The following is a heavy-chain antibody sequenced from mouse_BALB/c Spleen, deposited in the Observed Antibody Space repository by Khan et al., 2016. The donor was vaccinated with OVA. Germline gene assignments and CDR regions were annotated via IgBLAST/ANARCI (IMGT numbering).Heavy chain of an antibody. V-gene: IGHV1-7*01. CDR2: INPSTDYT. CDR3: VNHGSSSAWFTY. Sequence: QMQLEESGAELAKPGASVKMSCKASGYTFTNYWMHWVKQRPGRGLEWIGYINPSTDYTEYNQKFKDKASLTADKSSSTAYMQLTSLTSEDSALYYCVNHGSSSAWFTYWGQGTLVTVSA. CDR1: GYTFTNYW. D-gene: IGHD1-1*01. J-gene: IGHJ3*01.